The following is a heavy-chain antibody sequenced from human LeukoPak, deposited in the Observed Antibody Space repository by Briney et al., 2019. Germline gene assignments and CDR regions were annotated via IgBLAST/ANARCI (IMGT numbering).Heavy chain of an antibody. CDR1: GFTFSYYW. CDR3: AELGITMIGGV. CDR2: INQGGSAK. J-gene: IGHJ6*04. V-gene: IGHV3-7*01. D-gene: IGHD3-10*02. Sequence: GGSLRLSCAASGFTFSYYWMSWVRQAPGKGLEWVANINQGGSAKWYVDSVKGRFTISRDNAKNSLYLQMNSLRAEDTAVYYCAELGITMIGGVWGKGTTVTISS.